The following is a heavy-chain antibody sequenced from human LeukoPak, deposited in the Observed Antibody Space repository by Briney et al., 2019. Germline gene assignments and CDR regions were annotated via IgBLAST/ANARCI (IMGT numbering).Heavy chain of an antibody. CDR2: ISPDGRST. V-gene: IGHV3-74*01. CDR1: GLTFSSHW. Sequence: GGSLRLSCAASGLTFSSHWMHWVRQAPGKGLVWVSRISPDGRSTNYADFVKGRFTVSRDSAMNTVYLQMNSLRTEDTAVYYCVRGAGGGHYVIDYWGQGTLVTVSS. CDR3: VRGAGGGHYVIDY. D-gene: IGHD1-26*01. J-gene: IGHJ4*02.